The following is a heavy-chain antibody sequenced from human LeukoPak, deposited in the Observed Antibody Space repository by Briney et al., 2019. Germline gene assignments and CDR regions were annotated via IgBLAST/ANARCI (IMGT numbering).Heavy chain of an antibody. Sequence: TSETLSLTCTVSGYSISSGYYWGWIRQPAGKGLEWIGHIYTSGTTNYNPALKSRVIISVDTSKNQFSLKLSSVTAADTAVYYCARRITGTTSDSFDSWGKGTLVTVSS. J-gene: IGHJ4*02. V-gene: IGHV4-61*09. CDR1: GYSISSGYY. CDR2: IYTSGTT. D-gene: IGHD1-20*01. CDR3: ARRITGTTSDSFDS.